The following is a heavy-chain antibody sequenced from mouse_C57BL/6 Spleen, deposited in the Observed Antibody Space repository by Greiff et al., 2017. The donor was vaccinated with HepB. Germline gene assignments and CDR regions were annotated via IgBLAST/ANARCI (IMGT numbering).Heavy chain of an antibody. CDR1: GYTFTSYW. V-gene: IGHV1-72*01. D-gene: IGHD2-5*01. CDR2: IDPNSGGT. J-gene: IGHJ4*01. CDR3: ARSYSNSVRYAMDY. Sequence: QVQLQQPGAELVKPGASVKLSCKASGYTFTSYWMHWVKQRPGRGLEWIGRIDPNSGGTKYNEKFKSKATLTVDKPSSTAYMQLSSLTSEDSTVYYCARSYSNSVRYAMDYWGQGTSVTVSS.